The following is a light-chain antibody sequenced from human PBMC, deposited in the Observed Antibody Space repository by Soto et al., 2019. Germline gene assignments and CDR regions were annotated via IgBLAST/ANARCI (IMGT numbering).Light chain of an antibody. Sequence: EIVLTQSPGPLYLSPGERSTLSCRASQSVSSSLAWYQQKPGQAPRLLISGASNRATGIPDRFSGSGSGTDFTLTISRLEPEEFALYDCQQYQSPITFGQGTRLEIK. CDR2: GAS. CDR3: QQYQSPIT. CDR1: QSVSSS. J-gene: IGKJ5*01. V-gene: IGKV3-20*01.